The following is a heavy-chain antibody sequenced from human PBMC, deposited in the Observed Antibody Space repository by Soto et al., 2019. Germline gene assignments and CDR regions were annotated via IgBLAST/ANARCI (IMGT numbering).Heavy chain of an antibody. CDR3: ASLEVAMVTSNYYYYGMDV. CDR1: VFAFSSYW. V-gene: IGHV3-74*01. J-gene: IGHJ6*02. Sequence: GGSLRLSCAASVFAFSSYWMHWVRQAPGKGLVWVSRINSDGSSTSYADSVKGRFTISRDNAKNTLYLQMNSLRAEDTAVYYCASLEVAMVTSNYYYYGMDVWGQGTTVTVSS. D-gene: IGHD5-18*01. CDR2: INSDGSST.